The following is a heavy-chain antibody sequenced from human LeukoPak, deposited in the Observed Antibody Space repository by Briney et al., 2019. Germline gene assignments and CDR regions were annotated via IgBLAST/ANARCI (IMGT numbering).Heavy chain of an antibody. CDR2: TYYRSKWFN. J-gene: IGHJ2*01. V-gene: IGHV6-1*01. CDR1: GDXVSSNSAA. CDR3: ARSRNKYFDL. Sequence: SQTLSLTCAISGDXVSSNSAAWNWIRLSPSRGLEWLGRTYYRSKWFNDYAISVNSPITINADTSKNQFSLQLNSVTPEDTAVYYCARSRNKYFDLWGRGTLVTVSS.